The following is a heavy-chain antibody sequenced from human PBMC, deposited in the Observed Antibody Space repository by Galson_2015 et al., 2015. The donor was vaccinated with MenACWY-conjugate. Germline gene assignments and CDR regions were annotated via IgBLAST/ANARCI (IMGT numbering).Heavy chain of an antibody. V-gene: IGHV6-1*01. J-gene: IGHJ5*02. Sequence: GRTHYRSKWYNDYAVSVKSRITINPDTSKNQFSLHLNSVTPEDTAVYYCARVRGGSHNWVDPWGQGTLVTVSS. D-gene: IGHD2-15*01. CDR2: THYRSKWYN. CDR3: ARVRGGSHNWVDP.